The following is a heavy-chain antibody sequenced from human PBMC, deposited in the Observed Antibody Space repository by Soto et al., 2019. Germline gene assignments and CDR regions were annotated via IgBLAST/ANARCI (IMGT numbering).Heavy chain of an antibody. CDR2: IYYSGST. Sequence: SETLSLTCTVSGGSISSYYWSWIRQPPGKGLEWIGYIYYSGSTNYNPSLKSRVTISVDTSKNQFSLKLSSVTAADTAVYYCARGLYYYDSSGYSYYFDYWGQGTLVTVPQ. CDR3: ARGLYYYDSSGYSYYFDY. J-gene: IGHJ4*02. V-gene: IGHV4-59*01. D-gene: IGHD3-22*01. CDR1: GGSISSYY.